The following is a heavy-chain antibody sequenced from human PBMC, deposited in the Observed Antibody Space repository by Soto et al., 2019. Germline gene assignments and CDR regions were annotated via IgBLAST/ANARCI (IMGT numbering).Heavy chain of an antibody. CDR1: GYNFNIYG. V-gene: IGHV1-18*01. J-gene: IGHJ5*02. CDR3: ARDPHEYWTSYWFDP. D-gene: IGHD3-3*01. Sequence: ASVKVSCKASGYNFNIYGISWVRQAPGQGLELMGWISAYDGKTTYAEKFQGRVTMTTDASTSTAYMELRSLRSDDTAVYYCARDPHEYWTSYWFDPWGQGTLVTAPQ. CDR2: ISAYDGKT.